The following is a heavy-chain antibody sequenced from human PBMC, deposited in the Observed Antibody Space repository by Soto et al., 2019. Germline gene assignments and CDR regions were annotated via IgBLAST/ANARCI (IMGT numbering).Heavy chain of an antibody. CDR3: ARPTTVTPRRAVDM. Sequence: EVQLLESGGGLVQPGGSLRLSCAASGFTFSNFAMNWVRQAPGKGLEWVSSISGSGSVTNYADSARGRFTMSRDNSKNTLYLEMNSLRAEDTAVYYCARPTTVTPRRAVDMWGQGTMVTASS. J-gene: IGHJ3*02. CDR1: GFTFSNFA. CDR2: ISGSGSVT. D-gene: IGHD4-17*01. V-gene: IGHV3-23*01.